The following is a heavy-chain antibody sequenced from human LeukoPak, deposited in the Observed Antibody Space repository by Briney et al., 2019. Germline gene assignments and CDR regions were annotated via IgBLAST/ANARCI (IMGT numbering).Heavy chain of an antibody. V-gene: IGHV4-30-4*01. CDR1: GGSIGSGDYY. Sequence: SETLSLTCTVSGGSIGSGDYYWSWIRQPPGKGLEWIGYIYYSGSTYYNPSLKSRVTISVDTSKNQFSLKLSSVTAADTAVYYCARAAVTHGSGPYYYYGMDVWGQGTTVAVSS. D-gene: IGHD6-19*01. J-gene: IGHJ6*02. CDR2: IYYSGST. CDR3: ARAAVTHGSGPYYYYGMDV.